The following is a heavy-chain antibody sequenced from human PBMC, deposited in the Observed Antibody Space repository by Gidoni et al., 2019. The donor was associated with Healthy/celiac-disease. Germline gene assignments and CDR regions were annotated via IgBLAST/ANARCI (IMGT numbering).Heavy chain of an antibody. CDR1: GFTFSSYA. V-gene: IGHV3-23*01. J-gene: IGHJ4*02. D-gene: IGHD3-3*01. CDR3: AKGTFGVVVFDY. Sequence: EVQLLESGGGLVQPGGSLRLSCAASGFTFSSYAMSWVRQAPGKGLEWVSAISGSGGSTYYADAVKGRFTISRDNSKNTLYLQMNSLRAEDTAVYYCAKGTFGVVVFDYWGQGTLVTVSS. CDR2: ISGSGGST.